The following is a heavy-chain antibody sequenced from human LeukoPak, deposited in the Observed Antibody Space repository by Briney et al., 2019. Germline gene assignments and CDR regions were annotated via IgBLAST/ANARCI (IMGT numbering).Heavy chain of an antibody. CDR3: ARDPSTTTYYYYYGMDV. D-gene: IGHD1-7*01. Sequence: GRSLRLSCAASGFTFSSSGMHWVRQAPGKGLEWVAIISYDGTNKYSADSVKGRFTISRDDSKNTLYLQMNSLRAEDTAVYYCARDPSTTTYYYYYGMDVWGQGTTVTVSS. J-gene: IGHJ6*02. CDR2: ISYDGTNK. CDR1: GFTFSSSG. V-gene: IGHV3-30*03.